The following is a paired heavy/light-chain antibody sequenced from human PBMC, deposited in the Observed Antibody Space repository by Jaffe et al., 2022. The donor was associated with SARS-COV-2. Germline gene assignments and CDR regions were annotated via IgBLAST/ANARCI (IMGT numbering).Light chain of an antibody. CDR3: QHYDAAPRA. J-gene: IGKJ1*01. V-gene: IGKV1-5*03. CDR2: KVS. CDR1: QSVNIW. Sequence: DIQMTQSPSTLSASVGDTVTITCRASQSVNIWLAWYQQKPGKAPRLLIHKVSSLETGVPSRFSGSGSGTEFTLTISRLQPEDFATYYCQHYDAAPRAFGQGTRVELK.
Heavy chain of an antibody. Sequence: EVRLVESGGGLVQPGGSLRLSCAAFGFNFNEHYMSWVRQTPGKGLEWVAKITHDGSEEVYADSSRGRFTISRDNAKKSIYLQINGLRAEDTAVYYCARDWSVAGMGRPFDLWGQGTMVTVSS. V-gene: IGHV3-7*01. J-gene: IGHJ3*01. CDR1: GFNFNEHY. CDR3: ARDWSVAGMGRPFDL. CDR2: ITHDGSEE. D-gene: IGHD6-19*01.